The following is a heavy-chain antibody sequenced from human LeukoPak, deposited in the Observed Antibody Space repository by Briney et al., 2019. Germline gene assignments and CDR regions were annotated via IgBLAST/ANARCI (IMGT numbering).Heavy chain of an antibody. J-gene: IGHJ6*02. V-gene: IGHV4-34*01. CDR1: GGSFTDYY. CDR3: ARGLVVVTMTSSIMDV. Sequence: PSETLSLTCVVNGGSFTDYYWTWIRQAPGNGLEWAGDIDHRGSINYNPSLKSRVTISVDTSKNQFSLRLSSVTAADTAVYYCARGLVVVTMTSSIMDVWGQGTTVTVSS. CDR2: IDHRGSI. D-gene: IGHD3-22*01.